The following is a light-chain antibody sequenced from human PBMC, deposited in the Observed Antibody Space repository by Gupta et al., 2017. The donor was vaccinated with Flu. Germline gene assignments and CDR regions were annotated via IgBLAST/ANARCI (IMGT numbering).Light chain of an antibody. V-gene: IGKV3-15*01. Sequence: APLSVSPWERATLSCRASQSVGSNFAWYQQRPGQAPRLLIYGASTRATGIPARFSGSGSGTEFTLTISSLQSEDLAVYYCQQYNNWPPWTFGQGTKVEI. J-gene: IGKJ1*01. CDR3: QQYNNWPPWT. CDR1: QSVGSN. CDR2: GAS.